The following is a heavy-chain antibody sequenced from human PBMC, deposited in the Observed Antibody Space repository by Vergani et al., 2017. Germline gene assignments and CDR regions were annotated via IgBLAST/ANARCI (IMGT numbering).Heavy chain of an antibody. CDR1: GFTVSTTT. Sequence: DVQLVESGGGLIQPGGSLRLSCVASGFTVSTTTVNWVRQAPGKGLEWVSLIFTGGNAYYADSVKGRFTISRDNSKNTLYLQMNSLRAEDTAVYYCAKLVVVPAATGAFDIWGQGTMVTVSS. CDR2: IFTGGNA. J-gene: IGHJ3*02. D-gene: IGHD2-2*01. V-gene: IGHV3-53*01. CDR3: AKLVVVPAATGAFDI.